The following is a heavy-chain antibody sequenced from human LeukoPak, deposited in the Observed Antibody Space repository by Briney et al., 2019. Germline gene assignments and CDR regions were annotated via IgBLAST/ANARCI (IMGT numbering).Heavy chain of an antibody. CDR1: GYTFTSYG. CDR2: ISAYNGNT. V-gene: IGHV1-18*01. J-gene: IGHJ5*02. D-gene: IGHD2-15*01. CDR3: ARVGLPGSEWSLVFDP. Sequence: ASVKVSCKASGYTFTSYGISWVRQAPGQGLEWMGWISAYNGNTNYAQKLQGRVTMTTDTSTSTAYMELRSLRSDDTAVYYCARVGLPGSEWSLVFDPWGQGTLVTVSS.